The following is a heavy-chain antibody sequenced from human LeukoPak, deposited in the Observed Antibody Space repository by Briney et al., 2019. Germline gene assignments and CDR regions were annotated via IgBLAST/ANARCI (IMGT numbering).Heavy chain of an antibody. D-gene: IGHD6-6*01. Sequence: PSETLSLTCTVSGGSISSGDYYWRWIRQPPGKGLEWMGYIYYSGSTYYSPSLKSRVTISVDTSKNQFSLKLSSVTAADTAVYYCARAPGIAARLFDYWGQGTLVTVSS. CDR3: ARAPGIAARLFDY. V-gene: IGHV4-30-4*01. J-gene: IGHJ4*02. CDR1: GGSISSGDYY. CDR2: IYYSGST.